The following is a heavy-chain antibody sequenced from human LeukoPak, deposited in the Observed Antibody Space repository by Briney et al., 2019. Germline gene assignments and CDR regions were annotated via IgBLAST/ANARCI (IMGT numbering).Heavy chain of an antibody. D-gene: IGHD5-18*01. J-gene: IGHJ4*02. Sequence: GSLRLSCAASGFTFSRYAMSWVRQAPGKGLEWVSFISGSGGSTYYADSVKGRFTISRGNSKDTLYLQMNSLRAEDTAIYYCAKEYIYGRHFEYWGQGTLVTVSS. CDR1: GFTFSRYA. CDR2: ISGSGGST. V-gene: IGHV3-23*01. CDR3: AKEYIYGRHFEY.